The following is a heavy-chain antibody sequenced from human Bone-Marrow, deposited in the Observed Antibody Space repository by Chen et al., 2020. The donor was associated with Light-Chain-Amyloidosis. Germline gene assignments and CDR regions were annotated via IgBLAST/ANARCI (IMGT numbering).Heavy chain of an antibody. CDR2: IYTSGST. CDR1: GGSISSYY. Sequence: QVQLQESGPGLVKPSETLSLTCTVSGGSISSYYWSWIRQPAGKGLEWIGRIYTSGSTNYNPSLKSRVTMSVDTSKNQFSLKLSSVTAADTAVYYCARSSSSWYEEYYYYYYDMDVWGKGTTVTVSS. J-gene: IGHJ6*03. D-gene: IGHD6-13*01. V-gene: IGHV4-4*07. CDR3: ARSSSSWYEEYYYYYYDMDV.